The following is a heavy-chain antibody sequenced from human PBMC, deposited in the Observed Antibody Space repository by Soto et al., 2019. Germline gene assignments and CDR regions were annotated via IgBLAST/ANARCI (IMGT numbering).Heavy chain of an antibody. CDR3: ARDRKYYDFWRGTWFDP. CDR1: GGPISSYY. J-gene: IGHJ5*02. Sequence: PSETLSLTCTVSGGPISSYYWSWIRQPPGKGLEWIGYIYYTGSPNYNPPLKSRVTISVDTSKKQFSLKLSSVTAADTAVYFCARDRKYYDFWRGTWFDPWGQGTLVTVSS. D-gene: IGHD3-3*01. CDR2: IYYTGSP. V-gene: IGHV4-59*01.